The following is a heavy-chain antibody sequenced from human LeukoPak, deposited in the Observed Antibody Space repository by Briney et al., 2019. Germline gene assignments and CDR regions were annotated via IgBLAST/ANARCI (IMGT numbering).Heavy chain of an antibody. V-gene: IGHV3-30*04. D-gene: IGHD1-7*01. CDR2: ISYDGSDK. CDR3: ARDSGNYLDAFDI. J-gene: IGHJ3*02. Sequence: QPGRSLRLSCAASGFTLNTRTMHWVRQAPGKGLEWVALISYDGSDKYYGDSVKGRFTISRDNAKNSLYLQMNSLRAEDTAVYYCARDSGNYLDAFDIWGQGTMVTVSS. CDR1: GFTLNTRT.